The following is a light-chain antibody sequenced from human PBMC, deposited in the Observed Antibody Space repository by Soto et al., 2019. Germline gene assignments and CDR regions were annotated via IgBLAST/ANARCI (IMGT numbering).Light chain of an antibody. J-gene: IGLJ1*01. CDR1: SSNIGSGGAT. CDR3: AAWDDSLNGPG. V-gene: IGLV1-44*01. CDR2: SNN. Sequence: QSALTQPPSASGTPGQRVSISCSGSSSNIGSGGATVTWYQQLPGTAPKLVIYSNNQRPSGVPDRFSGSKSGTSASLAISGLQSEDEADYYCAAWDDSLNGPGFGTGTKVTVL.